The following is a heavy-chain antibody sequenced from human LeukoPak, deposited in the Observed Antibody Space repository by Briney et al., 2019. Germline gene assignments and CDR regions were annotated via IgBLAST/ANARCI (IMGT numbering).Heavy chain of an antibody. Sequence: SETLSLTCTVSGGSISSYYWSWIRQSPGKGLEWIGFIYYTGSTNYNPSLKSRVTISVDTSKNQFSLKLSSVTAADTAVYYCARGEGDGGFDPWGQGTLVTVSS. V-gene: IGHV4-59*01. D-gene: IGHD3-16*01. CDR1: GGSISSYY. J-gene: IGHJ5*02. CDR3: ARGEGDGGFDP. CDR2: IYYTGST.